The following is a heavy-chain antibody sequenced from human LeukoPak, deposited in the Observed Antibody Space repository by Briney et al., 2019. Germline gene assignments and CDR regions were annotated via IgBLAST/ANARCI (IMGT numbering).Heavy chain of an antibody. CDR2: INSNGGST. CDR3: ARGGSSSWHPFDY. V-gene: IGHV3-64*01. J-gene: IGHJ4*02. CDR1: GSTFSSYA. D-gene: IGHD6-13*01. Sequence: PGGSLRLSCAASGSTFSSYAMHWVRQAPGKGLLYVSGINSNGGSTYYANSVKGRFTISRDNSKNTLYLQMGSLTPEDMAVFYCARGGSSSWHPFDYWGQGTLVTVSS.